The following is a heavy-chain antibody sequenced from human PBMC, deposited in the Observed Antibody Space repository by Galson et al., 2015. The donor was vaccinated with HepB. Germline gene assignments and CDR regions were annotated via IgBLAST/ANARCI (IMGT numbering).Heavy chain of an antibody. D-gene: IGHD3-10*01. V-gene: IGHV3-66*01. Sequence: SLRLSCAASGFTVSSNYMSWVRQAPGKGLEWVSVIYSGGSTYYADSVKGRFTISRDNSKNTLYLQMNSLRAEDTAVYYCARVPSSITGSGMDVWGQGTTVTVSS. CDR3: ARVPSSITGSGMDV. CDR1: GFTVSSNY. CDR2: IYSGGST. J-gene: IGHJ6*02.